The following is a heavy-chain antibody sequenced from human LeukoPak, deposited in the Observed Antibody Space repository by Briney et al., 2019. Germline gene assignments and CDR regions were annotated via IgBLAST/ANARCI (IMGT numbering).Heavy chain of an antibody. V-gene: IGHV3-23*01. CDR2: ISGSGGST. J-gene: IGHJ4*02. CDR3: AKDRSCINDVCHRDFDY. CDR1: GLISNTYA. D-gene: IGHD2-8*01. Sequence: PGRALRLCCATSGLISNTYAMSWLRKSPGKRPQCVSAISGSGGSTYYADSVKGRFTISRDNSKNTAYLQMNSLRAEDTAVYYCAKDRSCINDVCHRDFDYWGQGTLVTVSS.